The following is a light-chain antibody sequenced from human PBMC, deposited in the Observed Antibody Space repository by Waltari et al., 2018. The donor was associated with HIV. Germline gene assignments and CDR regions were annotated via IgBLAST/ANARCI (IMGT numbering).Light chain of an antibody. J-gene: IGLJ1*01. CDR2: EVS. Sequence: QSALTQPASVSGSPGQSITISCTGTSSDVGGYNYVSWYQQHPGTAPKRMISEVSNRPSGVTNRFAGSKSGNTASLTISGLQVEDEADYYCSSYTSSSTLYVVGTGTKVTVL. CDR3: SSYTSSSTLYV. V-gene: IGLV2-14*01. CDR1: SSDVGGYNY.